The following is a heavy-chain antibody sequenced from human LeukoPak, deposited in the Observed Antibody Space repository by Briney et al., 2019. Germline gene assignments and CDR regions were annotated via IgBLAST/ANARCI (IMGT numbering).Heavy chain of an antibody. CDR1: GFTFSNYW. CDR2: ISGSGGST. D-gene: IGHD3-3*01. Sequence: GGSLRLSCAASGFTFSNYWMHWVRQAPGKGPEWVSAISGSGGSTYYADSVKGRFTISRDNSKNTLYLQMNSLRAEDTAVYYCAKAYYDFWSGYPYYYYGMDVWGQGTTVTVSS. V-gene: IGHV3-23*01. J-gene: IGHJ6*02. CDR3: AKAYYDFWSGYPYYYYGMDV.